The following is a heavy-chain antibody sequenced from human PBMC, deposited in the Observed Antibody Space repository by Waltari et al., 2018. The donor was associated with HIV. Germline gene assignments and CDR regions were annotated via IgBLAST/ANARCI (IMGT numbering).Heavy chain of an antibody. CDR3: STSRPGAMFGDA. V-gene: IGHV1-8*01. Sequence: QGQLVQSGAEVKQSGASVRISCKASGYPFTNYDINWLRQATGQGLEWMGWRNPRTGNAGYAHNFQGRVTMTRDIPINTAYMELSGLTSHDTAVYYCSTSRPGAMFGDAWGQGTLVTVSS. D-gene: IGHD3-3*01. CDR1: GYPFTNYD. J-gene: IGHJ5*02. CDR2: RNPRTGNA.